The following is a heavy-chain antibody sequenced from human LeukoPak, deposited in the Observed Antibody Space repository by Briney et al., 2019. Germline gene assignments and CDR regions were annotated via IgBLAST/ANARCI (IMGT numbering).Heavy chain of an antibody. CDR3: ARVYRGVYETDY. Sequence: ASVKVSCKASGYTFTSYDINWVRQAPGQGLEWMGWMNPNSGNTDYAQKFQGRVTMTRNTSISTAYMELSSLRSEDTAVYYCARVYRGVYETDYWGQGTRVTVSS. D-gene: IGHD3-10*01. CDR1: GYTFTSYD. CDR2: MNPNSGNT. V-gene: IGHV1-8*01. J-gene: IGHJ4*02.